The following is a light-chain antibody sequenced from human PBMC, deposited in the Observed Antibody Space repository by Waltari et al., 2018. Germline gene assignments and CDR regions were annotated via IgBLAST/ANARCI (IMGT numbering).Light chain of an antibody. Sequence: EIVLTQSPGTMSLSPGERATLSCRASQTVRTTYLAWYQQKPGQHPTLLIYGASSRATGIPDRFSGIGSGTDFSLTISSLEPEDFAVYYCQQYDISPLTFCGWTKVEIK. CDR3: QQYDISPLT. J-gene: IGKJ4*01. CDR1: QTVRTTY. V-gene: IGKV3-20*01. CDR2: GAS.